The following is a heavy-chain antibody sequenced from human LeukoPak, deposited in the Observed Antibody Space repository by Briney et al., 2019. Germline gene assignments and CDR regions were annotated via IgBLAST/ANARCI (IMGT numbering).Heavy chain of an antibody. J-gene: IGHJ4*02. D-gene: IGHD3-9*01. V-gene: IGHV4-59*01. CDR2: IYHTGST. CDR1: GDSISSYY. Sequence: PSETLSLTCTVSGDSISSYYWNWIRQPPGKGLEWIGYIYHTGSTNYNPSLKGRVTISVDTSKNQFSLKLISVTAADTAVYYCARGHYDILTGPYKYHFDFWGQGTLVTVSS. CDR3: ARGHYDILTGPYKYHFDF.